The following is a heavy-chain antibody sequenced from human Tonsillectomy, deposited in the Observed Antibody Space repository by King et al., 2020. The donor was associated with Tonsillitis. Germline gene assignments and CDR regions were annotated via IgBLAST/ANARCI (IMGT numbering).Heavy chain of an antibody. J-gene: IGHJ3*02. D-gene: IGHD3-22*01. CDR3: GRHSSSGYRVRYAFDI. V-gene: IGHV5-10-1*03. CDR2: MDPSDSNT. Sequence: VQLVESGAEVKKPGESLRISCKGSGYNFTNYWISWVRQMPGKGLEWMGRMDPSDSNTNYSPSLQGHVTISADKSISTAYLQWFNLKASDTAMYYCGRHSSSGYRVRYAFDIWGQGTMVTVSS. CDR1: GYNFTNYW.